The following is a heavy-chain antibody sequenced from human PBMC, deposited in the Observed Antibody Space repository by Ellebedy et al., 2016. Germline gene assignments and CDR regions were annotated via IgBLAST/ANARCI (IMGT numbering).Heavy chain of an antibody. J-gene: IGHJ4*02. D-gene: IGHD4-17*01. CDR3: TRGGTVTNIRF. CDR1: GYTFSNYG. V-gene: IGHV1-18*01. CDR2: ISAYNGNT. Sequence: ASVKVSCXASGYTFSNYGITWVRQAPGQGLEWMGWISAYNGNTNYAQKLQGRVTISLDTSKSQFSLNLSSVAAADTAVYYCTRGGTVTNIRFWGQGTLVTVSS.